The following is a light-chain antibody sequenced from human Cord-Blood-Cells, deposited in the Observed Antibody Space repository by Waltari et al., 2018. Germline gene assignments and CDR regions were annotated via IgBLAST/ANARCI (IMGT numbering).Light chain of an antibody. CDR3: SSYTSSSAVV. CDR2: EVS. Sequence: QSALTQPASVSGSPGQSITIPCTGTSRDVGGYNYVSWYQQHPGKAPKPMIYEVSNRPSGVSNRFPGSKSGNTASLTISGLQAVDEADYYCSSYTSSSAVVFGGGTKLTVL. V-gene: IGLV2-14*01. J-gene: IGLJ2*01. CDR1: SRDVGGYNY.